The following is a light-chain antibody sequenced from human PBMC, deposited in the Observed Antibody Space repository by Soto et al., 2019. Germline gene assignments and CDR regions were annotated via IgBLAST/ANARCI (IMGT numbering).Light chain of an antibody. V-gene: IGLV2-14*01. CDR1: SSDVGGYNY. Sequence: QSVLTQPASVSGSPGQSITISCTGTSSDVGGYNYVSWYQQHPGKAPKLMICDVSDRPSGVSNRFSGSKSGNTASLTISWLQAEDEADYYCSSYTSSSTYVLGTGTKLTVL. CDR2: DVS. J-gene: IGLJ1*01. CDR3: SSYTSSSTYV.